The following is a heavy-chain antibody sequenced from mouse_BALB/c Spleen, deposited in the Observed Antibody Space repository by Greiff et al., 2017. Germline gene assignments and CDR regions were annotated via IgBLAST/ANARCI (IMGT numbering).Heavy chain of an antibody. CDR1: GFTFSDFY. CDR3: ARLGDYYRYDDAY. D-gene: IGHD2-14*01. J-gene: IGHJ3*01. Sequence: EVKVVESGGGLVQPGGSLRLSCATSGFTFSDFYMEWVRQPPGKRLEWIAASRNKANDYTTEYSASVKGRFIVSRDTSQSILYLQMNALRAEDTAIYYGARLGDYYRYDDAYGGQGTLVTVSA. V-gene: IGHV7-1*02. CDR2: SRNKANDYTT.